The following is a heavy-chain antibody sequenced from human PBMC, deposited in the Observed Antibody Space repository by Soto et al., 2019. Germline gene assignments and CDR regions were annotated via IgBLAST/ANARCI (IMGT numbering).Heavy chain of an antibody. CDR3: ARDLAWKRGKVGRYYYGMDV. CDR2: ISTRSTYT. D-gene: IGHD1-1*01. V-gene: IGHV3-11*06. CDR1: GFIFSDYY. J-gene: IGHJ6*02. Sequence: QVLLVESGGGLVKAGGSLRLSCAASGFIFSDYYMSRVRQTPGKGLEWVSYISTRSTYTNYADSVKGRFTISRDNTKNSLYLQMDSLRDEDTAVYYCARDLAWKRGKVGRYYYGMDVWGQGTTVTVSS.